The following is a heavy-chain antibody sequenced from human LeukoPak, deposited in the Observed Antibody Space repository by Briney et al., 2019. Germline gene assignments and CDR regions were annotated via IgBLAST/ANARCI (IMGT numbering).Heavy chain of an antibody. V-gene: IGHV3-21*01. J-gene: IGHJ4*02. Sequence: GGSLRLSCVASGFTFSSYSMNWVRQAPGKGLEWVSSISSSSTYIYYADSVKGRFTISRDNDKNSLYLQMNSLRAEDTAVYYCARVQRDGYNFPFDYWGQGTLVTVSS. D-gene: IGHD5-24*01. CDR3: ARVQRDGYNFPFDY. CDR1: GFTFSSYS. CDR2: ISSSSTYI.